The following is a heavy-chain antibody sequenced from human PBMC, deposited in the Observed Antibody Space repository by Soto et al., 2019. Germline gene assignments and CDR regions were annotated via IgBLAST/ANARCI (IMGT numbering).Heavy chain of an antibody. Sequence: QVQLVQSGAEVKKPGASVKVSCKTSGYTFTSYDISWVRQATGQGLEWMGWMNPNSGNTGYAQRFQGRVTMTRNTSISTAYMDLSSLRSEDTAVYYCAREVVSRGMDVWGQGTTVTVSS. J-gene: IGHJ6*02. CDR2: MNPNSGNT. CDR1: GYTFTSYD. CDR3: AREVVSRGMDV. D-gene: IGHD3-22*01. V-gene: IGHV1-8*01.